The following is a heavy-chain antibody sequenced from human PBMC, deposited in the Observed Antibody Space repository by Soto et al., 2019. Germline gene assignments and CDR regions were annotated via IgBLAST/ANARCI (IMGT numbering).Heavy chain of an antibody. CDR3: EKGGDNIVVVPAAIRVIYYFDY. CDR1: GFTFSSYA. Sequence: EVQLLESGGGLVQPGGSLRLSCAASGFTFSSYAMSWVRQAPGKGLEWVSAISGSGGSTYYADSVKGRFTISRDNSKNTLNLQMNRLRAEDTAVYYCEKGGDNIVVVPAAIRVIYYFDYWGQGTLVTVSS. V-gene: IGHV3-23*01. J-gene: IGHJ4*02. D-gene: IGHD2-2*01. CDR2: ISGSGGST.